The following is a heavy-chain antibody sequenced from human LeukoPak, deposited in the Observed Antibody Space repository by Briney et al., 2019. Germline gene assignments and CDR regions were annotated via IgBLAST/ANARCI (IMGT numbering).Heavy chain of an antibody. CDR2: IYYSGST. J-gene: IGHJ4*02. V-gene: IGHV4-59*01. CDR3: ARELVVGATQYFDY. Sequence: SETLSLTCTVSGGSISSYYWSWIRQPPGKGLEWIGYIYYSGSTNYNPSLKSRVTISVDTSKNQISLKLSSVTAADTAVYYCARELVVGATQYFDYWGQGTPVTVSS. D-gene: IGHD1-26*01. CDR1: GGSISSYY.